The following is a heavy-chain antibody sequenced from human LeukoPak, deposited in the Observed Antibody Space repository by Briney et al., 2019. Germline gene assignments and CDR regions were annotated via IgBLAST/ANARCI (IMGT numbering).Heavy chain of an antibody. D-gene: IGHD3-22*01. J-gene: IGHJ3*01. CDR3: ARDRQRRSGYHLLGSDADAFDV. CDR2: INPSGGST. V-gene: IGHV1-46*01. Sequence: ASVKVSCKASGYTFTSYYMHWVRQAPGQGLEWMGIINPSGGSTSYAQKFQGRVTMTRDTSTSTVYMELSSLRSEDTAVYYCARDRQRRSGYHLLGSDADAFDVWGQGTMVTASS. CDR1: GYTFTSYY.